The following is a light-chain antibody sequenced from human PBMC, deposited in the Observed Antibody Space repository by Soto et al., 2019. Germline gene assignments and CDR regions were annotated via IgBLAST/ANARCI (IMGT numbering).Light chain of an antibody. CDR3: QQYNNWPPWT. J-gene: IGKJ1*01. CDR1: QSDSSN. Sequence: EIVMTQSPATQSVSPGERATLSCRASQSDSSNLAWYQQRPGQAPRLLIYGASTRATGIPARFSGSGSGTEFTLTISSLQSEDFAVYYCQQYNNWPPWTFGQGTTVEIK. V-gene: IGKV3-15*01. CDR2: GAS.